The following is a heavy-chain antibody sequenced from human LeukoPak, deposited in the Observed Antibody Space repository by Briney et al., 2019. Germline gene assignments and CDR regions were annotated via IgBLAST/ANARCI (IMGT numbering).Heavy chain of an antibody. D-gene: IGHD3-10*01. Sequence: GGSLRLSCAASGFTFSSNSMTWVRQTPGKGLEWVSGISGSGDSTCYADSVKGRSTISRDNSRNTLYLQMSSLRPEDTAVYYCTKWSGFGDDWGQGTLVTVSS. CDR2: ISGSGDST. J-gene: IGHJ4*02. V-gene: IGHV3-23*01. CDR1: GFTFSSNS. CDR3: TKWSGFGDD.